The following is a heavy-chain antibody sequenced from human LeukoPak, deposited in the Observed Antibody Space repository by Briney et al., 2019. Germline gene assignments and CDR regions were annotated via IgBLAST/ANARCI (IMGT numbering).Heavy chain of an antibody. V-gene: IGHV4-34*01. CDR1: GESFSGYY. D-gene: IGHD3-22*01. J-gene: IGHJ4*02. CDR3: ARGRRYYYDSSGYGFDY. Sequence: SETLSLTCAVYGESFSGYYWSWIRQPPGKGLEWIGEINHSGSTNYNPSLKSRVTLSVDTSKNQFSLKLSSVTAADTAVYYCARGRRYYYDSSGYGFDYWGQGTLVTVSS. CDR2: INHSGST.